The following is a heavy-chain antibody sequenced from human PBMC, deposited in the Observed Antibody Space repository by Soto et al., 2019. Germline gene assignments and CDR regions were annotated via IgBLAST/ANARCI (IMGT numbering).Heavy chain of an antibody. V-gene: IGHV4-61*01. CDR1: GGSVSSGRFY. D-gene: IGHD6-19*01. CDR3: ARSGSGSGWL. J-gene: IGHJ4*02. CDR2: IYYSGST. Sequence: QVQLQESGPGLVKPSETLSLTCTVSGGSVSSGRFYWSWIRQPPGKGLEWIGYIYYSGSTKYNPSLRSRVTISVDTSKNQFSLKLTSVTAADTAVYYCARSGSGSGWLGGQGTLATVSS.